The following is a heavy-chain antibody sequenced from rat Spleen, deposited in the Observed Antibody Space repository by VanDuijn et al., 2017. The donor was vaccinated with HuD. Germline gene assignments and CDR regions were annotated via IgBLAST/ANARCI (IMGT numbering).Heavy chain of an antibody. D-gene: IGHD1-4*01. J-gene: IGHJ2*01. CDR3: TTEPGYIDY. V-gene: IGHV5-20*01. CDR1: GFTFSDYF. Sequence: EVQLVESGGGQVQPGRSLKLSCAASGFTFSDYFMAWVRQAPTKGLEWVASISYDGGSTYYRDSVKGRFSISRDNAKTSLYLQMDSLRSEDTATYYCTTEPGYIDYWGQGVMVTVSS. CDR2: ISYDGGST.